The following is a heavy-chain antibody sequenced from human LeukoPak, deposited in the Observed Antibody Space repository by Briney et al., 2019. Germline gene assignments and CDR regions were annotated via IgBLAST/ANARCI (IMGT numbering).Heavy chain of an antibody. CDR1: GYTFTSYG. J-gene: IGHJ5*02. V-gene: IGHV1-18*01. D-gene: IGHD3-22*01. CDR3: ARDRSIYYDSSGYYYGWFDP. Sequence: ASVKVSCKASGYTFTSYGISWVRQAPGQGLEWMGWISAYNGNTNYAQKLQDRVTMTTDTSTSTAYMELRSLRSDDTAVYYCARDRSIYYDSSGYYYGWFDPWGQGTLVTVSS. CDR2: ISAYNGNT.